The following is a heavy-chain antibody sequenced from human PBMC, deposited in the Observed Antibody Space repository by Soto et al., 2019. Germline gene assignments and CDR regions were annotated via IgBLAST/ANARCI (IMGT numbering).Heavy chain of an antibody. CDR3: ARGGPTYYYDSSGYYRLDY. CDR1: GGSISSGGYY. CDR2: IYYSGST. J-gene: IGHJ4*02. V-gene: IGHV4-31*03. Sequence: PSETLSLTCTVSGGSISSGGYYWSWIRQHPGKCLEWIGYIYYSGSTYYNPSLKSRVTISVDTSKNQFSLKLSSVTAADTAVYYCARGGPTYYYDSSGYYRLDYWGQGTLVTVYS. D-gene: IGHD3-22*01.